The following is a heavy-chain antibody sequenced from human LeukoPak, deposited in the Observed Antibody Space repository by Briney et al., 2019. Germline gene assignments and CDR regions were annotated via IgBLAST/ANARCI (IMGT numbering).Heavy chain of an antibody. J-gene: IGHJ4*02. Sequence: PGGSLRLSCAVSRITFSSYSMNWVRQAPGKGLEWVSSISGNSNYIYYADSVKGRFTISRDNAKNSLYLQMNSLRAEDTAIYYCASGSVVAVGNDYWGQGTLVSVSS. CDR1: RITFSSYS. V-gene: IGHV3-21*01. D-gene: IGHD6-13*01. CDR3: ASGSVVAVGNDY. CDR2: ISGNSNYI.